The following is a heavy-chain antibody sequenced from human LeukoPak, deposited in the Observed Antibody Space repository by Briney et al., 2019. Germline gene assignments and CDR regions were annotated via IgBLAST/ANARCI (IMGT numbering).Heavy chain of an antibody. CDR2: IKTDGSEK. J-gene: IGHJ3*02. CDR3: AKLTGEDGFDI. V-gene: IGHV3-7*03. D-gene: IGHD7-27*01. CDR1: GFTFSNYW. Sequence: PGGSLRLSCEGSGFTFSNYWMGWVRQAPGKGLQWVANIKTDGSEKYYVDSVKGRFTISRDNAKNSLYLQMNSLRAEDMALYYCAKLTGEDGFDIWGQGTMVTVSS.